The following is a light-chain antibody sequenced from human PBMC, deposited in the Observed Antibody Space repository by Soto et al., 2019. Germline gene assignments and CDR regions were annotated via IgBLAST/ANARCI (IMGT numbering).Light chain of an antibody. CDR3: QVWDSGTDHVV. CDR2: SDS. Sequence: SYELTQPPAVSVAPGKTARITCGGHNTGTKSVHWYQQKPGQAPVLVIYSDSDRPSAIPERFSGSNSGNTATLTINRVEAGAEADYYCQVWDSGTDHVVFGGGTKLTVL. J-gene: IGLJ3*02. V-gene: IGLV3-21*04. CDR1: NTGTKS.